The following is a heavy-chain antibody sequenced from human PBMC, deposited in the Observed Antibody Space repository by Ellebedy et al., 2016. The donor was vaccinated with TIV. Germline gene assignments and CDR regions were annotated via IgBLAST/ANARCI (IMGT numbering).Heavy chain of an antibody. Sequence: MPSETLSLTCTVSGGSISSYYWSWIRQPLGKGLEWIGYIYYSGSTNYNPSLKSRVTITVDTSKNQCSLKLSSVTAADTAVYYYARGTYSDGWLGVGWGQGTLVTVSS. D-gene: IGHD6-19*01. CDR3: ARGTYSDGWLGVG. CDR1: GGSISSYY. CDR2: IYYSGST. V-gene: IGHV4-59*01. J-gene: IGHJ4*02.